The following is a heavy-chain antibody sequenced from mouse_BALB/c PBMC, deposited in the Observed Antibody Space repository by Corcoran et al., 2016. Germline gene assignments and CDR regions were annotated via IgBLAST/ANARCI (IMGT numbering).Heavy chain of an antibody. V-gene: IGHV14-1*02. D-gene: IGHD2-4*01. CDR2: IDPENGNT. Sequence: EDQLQQSGAELVRPGALVKLSCKASGFNIKDYYMHWVKQRPEQGLEWFGWIDPENGNTIYDPKFQGKVSITADTSSNTAYLQLSSLTSEDTAVYYCASIYYDYAWFAYWGQGTLVTVSA. CDR1: GFNIKDYY. J-gene: IGHJ3*01. CDR3: ASIYYDYAWFAY.